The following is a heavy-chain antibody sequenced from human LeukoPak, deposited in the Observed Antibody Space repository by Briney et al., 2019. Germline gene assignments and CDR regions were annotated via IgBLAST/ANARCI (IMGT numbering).Heavy chain of an antibody. V-gene: IGHV1-3*01. J-gene: IGHJ5*02. CDR1: GCTVTRYA. CDR2: INAGNGNT. Sequence: GASVKVSCKRSGCTVTRYAMHWVRQAPGQRLEWMGWINAGNGNTKYSQKFQGRVTITRDTSASTAYMELSSLRSEDTAVYYCARVWGYGEFWFDPWGQGTLVTVSS. CDR3: ARVWGYGEFWFDP. D-gene: IGHD4-17*01.